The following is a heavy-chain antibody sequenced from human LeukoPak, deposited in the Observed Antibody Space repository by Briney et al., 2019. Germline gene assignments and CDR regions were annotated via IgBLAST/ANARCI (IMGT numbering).Heavy chain of an antibody. Sequence: ASVRLSCKASGYTFTGYYMHWVRQAPGQGLEWMGWINPNSGDTKYAQKFQGRVTMTRDTSISTGYMELSRLRSDDTAVSYCARKYDILTGNDNWFAPWGQGTLVTVSS. CDR1: GYTFTGYY. V-gene: IGHV1-2*02. J-gene: IGHJ5*02. D-gene: IGHD3-9*01. CDR2: INPNSGDT. CDR3: ARKYDILTGNDNWFAP.